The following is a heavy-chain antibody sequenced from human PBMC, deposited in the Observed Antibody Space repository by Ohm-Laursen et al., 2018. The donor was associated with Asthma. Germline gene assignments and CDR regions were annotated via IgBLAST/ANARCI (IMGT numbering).Heavy chain of an antibody. CDR2: IVVGSGNT. CDR3: AADHGTGVLSYGDI. Sequence: SSVKVSCKASGFTFTSSAVQWVRQARGQRLEWIGWIVVGSGNTNYAQKFQERVTITRDMSTSTAYMELSSLRSEDTAVYYCAADHGTGVLSYGDIWGQGTLVTVSS. J-gene: IGHJ4*02. D-gene: IGHD3/OR15-3a*01. V-gene: IGHV1-58*01. CDR1: GFTFTSSA.